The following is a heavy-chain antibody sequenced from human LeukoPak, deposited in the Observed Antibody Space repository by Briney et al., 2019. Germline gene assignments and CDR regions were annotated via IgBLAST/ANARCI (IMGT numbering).Heavy chain of an antibody. CDR3: ARDPYIKAFDI. V-gene: IGHV3-7*01. CDR1: GFAFRSYW. D-gene: IGHD1-14*01. J-gene: IGHJ3*02. Sequence: GGSLRLSCAASGFAFRSYWMTWLRQAPGKELELVAHINPDGSEESYADSVKGRFTISRDNAKNSLHLQMNNLRVEDTAVYYCARDPYIKAFDIWGQGTMVTVSS. CDR2: INPDGSEE.